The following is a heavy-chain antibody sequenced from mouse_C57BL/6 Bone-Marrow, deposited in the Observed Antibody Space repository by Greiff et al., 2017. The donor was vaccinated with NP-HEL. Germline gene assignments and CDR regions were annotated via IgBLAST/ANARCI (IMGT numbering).Heavy chain of an antibody. Sequence: EVQLQQSGPELVKPGASVKISCKASGYTFTNYYMNWVKQSHGKSLEWIGDINPNNGGNSYNQKFKGKATLNVDKSSSTAYMELRSLTSEDSPVYYCASATYEDYDGARDFWCQGTAVTVSS. J-gene: IGHJ4*01. CDR3: ASATYEDYDGARDF. V-gene: IGHV1-26*01. CDR1: GYTFTNYY. D-gene: IGHD2-4*01. CDR2: INPNNGGN.